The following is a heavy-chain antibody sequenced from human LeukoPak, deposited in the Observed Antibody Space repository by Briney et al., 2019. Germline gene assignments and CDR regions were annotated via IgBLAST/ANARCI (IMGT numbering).Heavy chain of an antibody. Sequence: SGGSLRLSCAASGFTFSGYWVHWVRQTPGKGLVWVSRINSDGSSTSYADSVKGRFTISRDNAKNTLYLQMNSLRAEDTAVYYCARDRYCSGGSCYLLDYWGQGTLVTVSS. D-gene: IGHD2-15*01. CDR2: INSDGSST. CDR3: ARDRYCSGGSCYLLDY. CDR1: GFTFSGYW. J-gene: IGHJ4*02. V-gene: IGHV3-74*01.